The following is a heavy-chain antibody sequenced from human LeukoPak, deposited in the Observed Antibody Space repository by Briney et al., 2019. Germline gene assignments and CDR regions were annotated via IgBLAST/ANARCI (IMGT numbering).Heavy chain of an antibody. V-gene: IGHV4-38-2*02. CDR3: ARALGRGYSYGN. Sequence: PSETLSLTCTVSGYSISSGYYWGWIRQPPGKALEWIGNIFYSGSTYYSPSLKSRVTISVDTSKNQFSLKLSSVTAADTAVYYCARALGRGYSYGNWGQGTLVTVSP. CDR2: IFYSGST. CDR1: GYSISSGYY. J-gene: IGHJ4*02. D-gene: IGHD5-18*01.